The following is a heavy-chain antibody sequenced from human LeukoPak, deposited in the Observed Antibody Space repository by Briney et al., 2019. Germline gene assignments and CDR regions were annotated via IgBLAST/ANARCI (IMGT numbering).Heavy chain of an antibody. CDR3: ARDRSISLDY. D-gene: IGHD2-21*01. Sequence: GGSLRLSRAASGFTFSSYEMNWVRQAPGKGLEWVSYISSSGSTIYYADSVKGRFTISRDNAKNSLYRQMNSLRAEDTAVYYCARDRSISLDYWGQGTLVTVSS. V-gene: IGHV3-48*03. CDR2: ISSSGSTI. J-gene: IGHJ4*02. CDR1: GFTFSSYE.